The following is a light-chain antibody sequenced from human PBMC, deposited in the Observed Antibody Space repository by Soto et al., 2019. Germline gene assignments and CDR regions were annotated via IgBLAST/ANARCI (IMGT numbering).Light chain of an antibody. CDR3: QQYGSSQFT. CDR2: DTS. J-gene: IGKJ3*01. V-gene: IGKV3-20*01. CDR1: QSGNSNY. Sequence: ILLVQSTSTLSLSTGERATLSCMATQSGNSNYLAWYQQKPGKAPTVLIFDTSRRATGVPDRFSASGSGTDFTLTITRLEHDDFAVYYCQQYGSSQFTFGRGTKVDIK.